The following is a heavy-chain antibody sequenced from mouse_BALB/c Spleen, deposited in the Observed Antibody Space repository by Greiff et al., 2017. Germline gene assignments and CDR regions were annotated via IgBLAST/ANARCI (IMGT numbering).Heavy chain of an antibody. J-gene: IGHJ2*01. D-gene: IGHD2-1*01. CDR2: IWSGGST. CDR3: ARSWGNYEGNFDY. Sequence: VKLVESGPGLVQPSQSLSITCTVSGFSLTSYGVHWVRQSPGKGLEWLGVIWSGGSTDYNAAFISRLSISKDNSKSQVFFKMNSLQANDTAIYYCARSWGNYEGNFDYWGQGTTLTVSS. V-gene: IGHV2-2*02. CDR1: GFSLTSYG.